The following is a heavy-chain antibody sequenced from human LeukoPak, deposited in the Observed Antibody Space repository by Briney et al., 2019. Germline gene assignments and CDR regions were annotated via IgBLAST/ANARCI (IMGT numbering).Heavy chain of an antibody. D-gene: IGHD1-14*01. V-gene: IGHV4-30-2*01. Sequence: SETLSLSCAVYGGSFSGYYWTWIRQPPGKGLESIGYIYHSGSTYYNPSLNSRVTISMDRSKNQFSLNLSSVTAADTAVYYCARNHRVYGMDVWGQGTTVTVSS. CDR3: ARNHRVYGMDV. CDR1: GGSFSGYY. J-gene: IGHJ6*02. CDR2: IYHSGST.